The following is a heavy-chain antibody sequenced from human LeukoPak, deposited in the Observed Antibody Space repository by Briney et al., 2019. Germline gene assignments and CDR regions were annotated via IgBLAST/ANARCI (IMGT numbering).Heavy chain of an antibody. D-gene: IGHD6-13*01. CDR3: ARRRHYSSWYDY. V-gene: IGHV4-34*01. CDR2: INHSGST. Sequence: SETLSLTCAVYGGSFSGYYWSWIRQPPGKGLEWIGEINHSGSTNYNPSLKSRVTISVDTSKNQFSLKLSSVTAADTAVYYCARRRHYSSWYDYWGQGTLVTVSS. J-gene: IGHJ4*02. CDR1: GGSFSGYY.